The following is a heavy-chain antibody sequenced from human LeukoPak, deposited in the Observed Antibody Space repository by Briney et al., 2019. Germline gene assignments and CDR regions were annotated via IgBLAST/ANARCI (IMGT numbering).Heavy chain of an antibody. CDR3: ARAQFDI. CDR2: IRWNEGII. J-gene: IGHJ3*02. Sequence: GGSLRLSCAASGFTFDNYAMHWVRQAPGKGLQWVSGIRWNEGIIGYADSVKGRFTISRDNAKDTLYLQMDSLRAEDTAVYYCARAQFDIWGQGTMVTVSS. CDR1: GFTFDNYA. V-gene: IGHV3-9*01.